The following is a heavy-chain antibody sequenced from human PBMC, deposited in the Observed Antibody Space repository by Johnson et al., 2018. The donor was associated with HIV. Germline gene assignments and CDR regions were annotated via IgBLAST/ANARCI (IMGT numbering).Heavy chain of an antibody. Sequence: QVQLVESGGGVVQPGRSLRLSCAASGFTFSSYGMHWVRQAPGKGLEWVAVISYDGSNKYYADSVKGRFTISRDNSKNTLYLQMNSLRAEDTAVYYGAPAGPDAFDIWGQGTMVTVSS. CDR3: APAGPDAFDI. CDR1: GFTFSSYG. CDR2: ISYDGSNK. D-gene: IGHD6-13*01. V-gene: IGHV3-30*03. J-gene: IGHJ3*02.